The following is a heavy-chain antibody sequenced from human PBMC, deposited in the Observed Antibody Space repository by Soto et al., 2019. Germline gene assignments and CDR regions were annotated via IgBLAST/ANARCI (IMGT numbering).Heavy chain of an antibody. J-gene: IGHJ4*02. D-gene: IGHD5-12*01. CDR1: GYTFTTYW. CDR2: IFPGDSDT. CDR3: ARCCGPQGIRGHDCFDY. V-gene: IGHV5-51*01. Sequence: PGECLKISCKGSGYTFTTYWIGCVRQMPGKGLEWRGTIFPGDSDTQYNPSFQGQVTISADKSTSIAYLQWSSLKASDTARYYCARCCGPQGIRGHDCFDYWGQGTLVRVSS.